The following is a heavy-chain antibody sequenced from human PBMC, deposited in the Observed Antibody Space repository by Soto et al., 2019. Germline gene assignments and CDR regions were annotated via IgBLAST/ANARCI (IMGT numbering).Heavy chain of an antibody. V-gene: IGHV4-39*01. Sequence: QLQLQESGPGLVKPWETLSLTCTVSGGSLSSSSYYWGWIRQPPGKGLEWIGSIYHSGSTYYNPSLKSRVTISVDTSKNQFSLTLSSVPAADTAVYYCARRQDYYGSSGYYNDAFDIWGQGTMVTVSS. CDR3: ARRQDYYGSSGYYNDAFDI. J-gene: IGHJ3*02. CDR2: IYHSGST. D-gene: IGHD3-22*01. CDR1: GGSLSSSSYY.